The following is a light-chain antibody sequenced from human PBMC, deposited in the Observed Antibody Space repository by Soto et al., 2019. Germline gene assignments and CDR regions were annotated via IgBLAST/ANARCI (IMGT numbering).Light chain of an antibody. J-gene: IGKJ2*01. CDR3: QQYYSRPRT. CDR1: QSVLYSSTNKNY. CDR2: WAS. V-gene: IGKV4-1*01. Sequence: DIVMTQSPDSLAVSLGERATINCKSSQSVLYSSTNKNYLAWYQQKAGQPPKLLIYWASTRESGVPDRISGSGSGTDFTLTISSLQAEDVAVYYCQQYYSRPRTFGQGPKLEIK.